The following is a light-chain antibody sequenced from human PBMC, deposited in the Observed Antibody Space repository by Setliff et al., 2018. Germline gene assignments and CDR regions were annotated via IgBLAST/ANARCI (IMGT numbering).Light chain of an antibody. V-gene: IGKV3-15*01. Sequence: EVVMTQSPATLSVSPGERVTPSCRASQRVSKKLAWYQQKSGQAPRLLIYDASTRATGVPARFSGTGSGTEFTLTISSLQSEDLAVYYCQHYNNWPFTFGPGTKVDIK. J-gene: IGKJ3*01. CDR3: QHYNNWPFT. CDR2: DAS. CDR1: QRVSKK.